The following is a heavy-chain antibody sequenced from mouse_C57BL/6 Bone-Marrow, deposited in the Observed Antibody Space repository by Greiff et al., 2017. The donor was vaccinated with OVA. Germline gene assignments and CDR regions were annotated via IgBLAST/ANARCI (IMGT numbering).Heavy chain of an antibody. D-gene: IGHD1-1*01. CDR2: IYPRSGNT. CDR1: GYTFTSYG. J-gene: IGHJ1*03. Sequence: QVQLQQSGAELARPGASVKLSCKASGYTFTSYGISWVKQRTGQGLEWIGEIYPRSGNTYYNEKFKGKATLTADKSSSTAYMELRSLTSEDSAVYFCARSRYYGSSYEYCDVWGTGTTVTVSS. V-gene: IGHV1-81*01. CDR3: ARSRYYGSSYEYCDV.